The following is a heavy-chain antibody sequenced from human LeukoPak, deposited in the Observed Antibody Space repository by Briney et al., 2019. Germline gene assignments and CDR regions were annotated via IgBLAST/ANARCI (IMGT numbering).Heavy chain of an antibody. Sequence: ASVKVSCKASGYTFTSYDINWVRQATGQGLEWMGWMNPNSGNTGYAQKFQGRVTMTRNTSISTAYMELSSLRSEDTAVYYCARGEESDYVFLYYYYYGMDVWGQGTTVTVSS. CDR2: MNPNSGNT. CDR3: ARGEESDYVFLYYYYYGMDV. CDR1: GYTFTSYD. V-gene: IGHV1-8*01. J-gene: IGHJ6*02. D-gene: IGHD4-17*01.